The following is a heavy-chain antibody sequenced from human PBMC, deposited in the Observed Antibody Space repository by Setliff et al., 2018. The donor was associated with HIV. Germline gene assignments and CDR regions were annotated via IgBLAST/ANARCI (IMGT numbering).Heavy chain of an antibody. Sequence: SETLSLTCSVSGGSINNDIYFWSWIRQPPGKGLEWIGYIDNSGSTNYNPSLKSRVTISGDTSKNQFSLKLSSVTAADTAVYYCARDRRGYYYGSGSCYMDVWGTGTTVTVSS. J-gene: IGHJ6*03. CDR1: GGSINNDIYF. D-gene: IGHD3-10*01. CDR2: IDNSGST. V-gene: IGHV4-61*01. CDR3: ARDRRGYYYGSGSCYMDV.